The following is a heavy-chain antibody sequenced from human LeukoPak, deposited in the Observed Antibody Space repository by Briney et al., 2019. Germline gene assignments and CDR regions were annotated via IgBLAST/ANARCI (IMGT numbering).Heavy chain of an antibody. CDR1: GFTFSNSG. V-gene: IGHV3-7*01. J-gene: IGHJ6*03. Sequence: GGSLRLSCAASGFTFSNSGMNWVRQAPGKGLEWVANIRQDGSEKYYVDSVKGRFTISRDNAKNSLYLQMNSLRAEDTAVYYCARASTLYYCYYMDVWGKGTTVTISS. CDR2: IRQDGSEK. CDR3: ARASTLYYCYYMDV. D-gene: IGHD5/OR15-5a*01.